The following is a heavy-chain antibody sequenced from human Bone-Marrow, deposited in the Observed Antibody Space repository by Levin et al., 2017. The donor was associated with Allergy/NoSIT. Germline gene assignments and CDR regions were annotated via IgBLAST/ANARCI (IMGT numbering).Heavy chain of an antibody. D-gene: IGHD6-13*01. J-gene: IGHJ6*02. Sequence: SETLSLTCTVSGGSVNSADYYWSWIRQPPGKGLEWIGFIYYSGTAHYNPSLKSRVTLSVDTSKNQFSLNLSSVTAADTAVYYCARDRGSIWDGATFHYYGMDVWGQGTTVTVSS. CDR2: IYYSGTA. CDR3: ARDRGSIWDGATFHYYGMDV. CDR1: GGSVNSADYY. V-gene: IGHV4-30-4*01.